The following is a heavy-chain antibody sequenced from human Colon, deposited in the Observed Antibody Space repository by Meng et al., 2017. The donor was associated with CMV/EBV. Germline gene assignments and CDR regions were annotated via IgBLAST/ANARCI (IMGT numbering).Heavy chain of an antibody. D-gene: IGHD3-3*01. CDR1: EYNFTNYW. Sequence: GESLKISCKASEYNFTNYWIGWVRQMPGKGLEWMGIIYFGGSDIRYSPSFRGQVTISADKFISTAYLQWSSLKASDTAIYYCSGISDIWCGKNWFDPWGQGTLVTVSS. CDR2: IYFGGSDI. V-gene: IGHV5-51*01. CDR3: SGISDIWCGKNWFDP. J-gene: IGHJ5*02.